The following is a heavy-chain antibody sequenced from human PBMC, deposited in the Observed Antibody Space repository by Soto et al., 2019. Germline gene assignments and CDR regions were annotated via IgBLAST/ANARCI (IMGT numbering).Heavy chain of an antibody. CDR3: ARDVVVVPAATPNWFDP. V-gene: IGHV1-69*13. D-gene: IGHD2-2*01. Sequence: SVKVSCKASGGTFSSYAISRVRQAPGQGFEWMGGIIPIFGTANYAQKFQGRVTITADESTSTAYMELSSLRSEDTAVYYCARDVVVVPAATPNWFDPWGQGTLVTVSS. CDR2: IIPIFGTA. J-gene: IGHJ5*02. CDR1: GGTFSSYA.